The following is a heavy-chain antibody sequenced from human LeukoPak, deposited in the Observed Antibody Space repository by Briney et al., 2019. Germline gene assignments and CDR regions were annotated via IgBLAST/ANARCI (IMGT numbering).Heavy chain of an antibody. Sequence: ASVKVSRKASGYTFTSYGIGWVRQAPGQGLEWMGWISAYNGNTNYAQKLQGRVTMTTDTSTSTAYMELRSLRSDDTAVYYCARDATMIVAYYFDYWGQGTLVTVSS. J-gene: IGHJ4*02. CDR3: ARDATMIVAYYFDY. V-gene: IGHV1-18*01. CDR2: ISAYNGNT. CDR1: GYTFTSYG. D-gene: IGHD3-22*01.